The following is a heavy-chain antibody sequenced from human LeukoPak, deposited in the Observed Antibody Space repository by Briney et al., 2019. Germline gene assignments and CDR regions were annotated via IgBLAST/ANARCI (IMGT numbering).Heavy chain of an antibody. J-gene: IGHJ5*02. D-gene: IGHD5-24*01. CDR3: AGEEIRSWFDP. CDR1: GGSISSYY. CDR2: IYYSGST. Sequence: RPSETLSLTCTVSGGSISSYYWSWIRQPPGKGLEWIGYIYYSGSTNYNPSLKSRVTISVDTSKNQFSLKLSSVTAADTAVYYCAGEEIRSWFDPWGQGTLVTVSS. V-gene: IGHV4-59*01.